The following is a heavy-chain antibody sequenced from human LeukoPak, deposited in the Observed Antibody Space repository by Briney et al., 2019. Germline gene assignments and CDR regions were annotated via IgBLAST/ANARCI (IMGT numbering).Heavy chain of an antibody. CDR3: ARDPLFRCSSTSCYLSP. CDR2: IYYSGST. J-gene: IGHJ5*02. V-gene: IGHV4-39*07. Sequence: SETLSLTCTVSGGSISSSSYYWGWIRQPPGEGLEWIGSIYYSGSTYYNPSLKSRVTISVDTSKNQFSLKLSSVTAADTAVYYCARDPLFRCSSTSCYLSPWGQGTLVTVSS. CDR1: GGSISSSSYY. D-gene: IGHD2-2*01.